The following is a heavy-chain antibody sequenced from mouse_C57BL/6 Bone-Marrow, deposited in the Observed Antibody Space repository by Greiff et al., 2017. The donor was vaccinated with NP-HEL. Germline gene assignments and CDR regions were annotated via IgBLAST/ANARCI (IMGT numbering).Heavy chain of an antibody. CDR2: ISNGGGST. CDR1: GFTFSDYY. D-gene: IGHD1-1*01. V-gene: IGHV5-12*01. Sequence: EVQLVESGGGLVQPGGSLKLSCAASGFTFSDYYMYWVRQTPEKRLEWVAYISNGGGSTYYPDTVKGRFTISRDNAKNTLYLQMSRLKSEDTAMYYCARHPITTVVAWYFDGWGTGTTVTVSS. CDR3: ARHPITTVVAWYFDG. J-gene: IGHJ1*03.